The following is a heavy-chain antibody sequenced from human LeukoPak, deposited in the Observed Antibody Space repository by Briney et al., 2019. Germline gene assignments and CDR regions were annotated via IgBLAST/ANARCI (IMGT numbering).Heavy chain of an antibody. V-gene: IGHV3-53*01. Sequence: PGGSLRLSCAASGFSVSSNYMSWARQAPGKGLEWVSVIYSGGSTYYADSVKGRFTISRDNSKNTLYLQMNSLRAEDTAVYYCARYSSQGTRWFDSWGQGTLVTVSS. J-gene: IGHJ5*01. CDR2: IYSGGST. CDR3: ARYSSQGTRWFDS. CDR1: GFSVSSNY. D-gene: IGHD1-14*01.